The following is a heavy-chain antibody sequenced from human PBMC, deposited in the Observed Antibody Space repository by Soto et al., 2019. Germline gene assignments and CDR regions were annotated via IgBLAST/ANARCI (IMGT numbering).Heavy chain of an antibody. V-gene: IGHV4-59*01. D-gene: IGHD3-3*01. Sequence: SETMSLTCTVFGGSIISYYCSWIRQPQGKGAEWIVYIYYSGSTNYNLSLKSPVTISVDTSKSQFSLKLSSVTAADTAVYYCARATIFGSATFDPWGQGTLVTVSS. CDR2: IYYSGST. J-gene: IGHJ5*02. CDR3: ARATIFGSATFDP. CDR1: GGSIISYY.